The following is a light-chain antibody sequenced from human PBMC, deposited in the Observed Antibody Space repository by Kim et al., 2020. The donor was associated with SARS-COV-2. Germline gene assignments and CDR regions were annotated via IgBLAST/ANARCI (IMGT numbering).Light chain of an antibody. J-gene: IGKJ4*01. Sequence: DIVMTQSPLSLPVTPGEPASISCRSSQSLLHSNGYNYLDWYLQKPGQSPLLLIYLGSNRASGVPDRFSGSGSGTDFTLKISRVEAEDVGVYYCMQAIQTPLTFGGGTKVDIK. CDR1: QSLLHSNGYNY. CDR2: LGS. V-gene: IGKV2-28*01. CDR3: MQAIQTPLT.